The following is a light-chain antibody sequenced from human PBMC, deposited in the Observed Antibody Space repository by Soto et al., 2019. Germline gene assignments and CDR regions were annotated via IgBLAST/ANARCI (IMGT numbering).Light chain of an antibody. J-gene: IGKJ1*01. V-gene: IGKV1-5*01. Sequence: DIQMTQSPSSLSACVGDRVCIACRASQYISTYLNWYQQQPGKAPQLLIYDASSLESGVPSRFSGSGSGTEFTLTISSLQPDDFATYYCQQYNSYSRTFGQGTKVDIK. CDR1: QYISTY. CDR2: DAS. CDR3: QQYNSYSRT.